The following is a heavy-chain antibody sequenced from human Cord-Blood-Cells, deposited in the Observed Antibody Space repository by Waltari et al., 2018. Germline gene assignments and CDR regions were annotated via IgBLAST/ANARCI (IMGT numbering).Heavy chain of an antibody. CDR1: GFTFDDYT. D-gene: IGHD7-27*01. CDR2: ISWDGGST. CDR3: AKEDRWGNWYFDL. J-gene: IGHJ2*01. Sequence: EVQLVESGGVVVQPGGSLRLSCAASGFTFDDYTMHWVRQAPGKGLEWVSLISWDGGSTYYADSVKGLFTISRDNSKNSLYLQMNSLRTEDTALYYCAKEDRWGNWYFDLWGRGTLVTVSS. V-gene: IGHV3-43*01.